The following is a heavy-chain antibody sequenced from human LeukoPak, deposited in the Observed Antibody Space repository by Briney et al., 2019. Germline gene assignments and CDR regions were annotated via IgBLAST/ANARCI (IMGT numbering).Heavy chain of an antibody. Sequence: SETLSLTCTVSGGSISSGSYYWSWIRQPAGKGLEWIGRIYTSGSTNYNPSLKSRVTISVDTSKNQFSLKLSSVTAADTDVYYCARTYYDILTGSLKPWYFDLWGRGTLVTVSS. J-gene: IGHJ2*01. CDR3: ARTYYDILTGSLKPWYFDL. D-gene: IGHD3-9*01. V-gene: IGHV4-61*02. CDR1: GGSISSGSYY. CDR2: IYTSGST.